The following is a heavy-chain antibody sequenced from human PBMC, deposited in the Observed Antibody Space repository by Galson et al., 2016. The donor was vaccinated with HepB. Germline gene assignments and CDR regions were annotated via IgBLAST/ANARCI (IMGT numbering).Heavy chain of an antibody. D-gene: IGHD3-10*01. CDR2: LHYSGST. J-gene: IGHJ6*03. V-gene: IGHV4-59*01. CDR3: ARVSESMLRGPTGSYHYSYHMDV. Sequence: SEILSLTCTVSGGSISTYYWNWIRQPPGKGLEWIGSLHYSGSTNNNPSLKSRVTISVDTSKNQFSLKLNSVTAADTAVYYCARVSESMLRGPTGSYHYSYHMDVWGKGTTVTVSS. CDR1: GGSISTYY.